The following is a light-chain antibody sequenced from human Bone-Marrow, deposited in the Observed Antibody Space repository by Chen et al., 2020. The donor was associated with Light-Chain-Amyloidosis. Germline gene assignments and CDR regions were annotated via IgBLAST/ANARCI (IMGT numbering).Light chain of an antibody. Sequence: EIVLTQSPGTLSLSPGEGANLSCRASQTISSNYLTWYQQKFGQAPRLLIYGSSSRATGIPDRFTGSGSGTDFTLTIDRLEPEDFAMYYCHQNGTTPLAFGGWTKVGIK. J-gene: IGKJ4*01. V-gene: IGKV3-20*01. CDR2: GSS. CDR3: HQNGTTPLA. CDR1: QTISSNY.